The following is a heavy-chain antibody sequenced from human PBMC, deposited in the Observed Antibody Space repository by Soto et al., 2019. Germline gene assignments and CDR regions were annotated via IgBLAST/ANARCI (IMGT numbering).Heavy chain of an antibody. CDR1: GFTFNSYA. CDR3: AKMRYDSSGYPYYYGMDV. Sequence: GSLRHSCPDSGFTFNSYAISWVRQAPGKGLEWISAISGSGGSTYYADSVKGRFTISRDNSKNTLYLQMNSLRAEDTAVYYCAKMRYDSSGYPYYYGMDVWGQGTTVTVSS. D-gene: IGHD3-22*01. J-gene: IGHJ6*02. CDR2: ISGSGGST. V-gene: IGHV3-23*01.